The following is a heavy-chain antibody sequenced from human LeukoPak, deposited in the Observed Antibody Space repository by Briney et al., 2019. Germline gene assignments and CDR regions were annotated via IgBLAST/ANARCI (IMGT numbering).Heavy chain of an antibody. CDR1: GYTFTSYG. CDR2: ISAYNGDT. J-gene: IGHJ4*02. D-gene: IGHD3-3*01. Sequence: ASVKVSCKASGYTFTSYGISSVRQAPGQRREWMGWISAYNGDTKYAQKLQARVTMPTDTSTSIAYMELRSLRSDDTAVYYCARDDFWSGYPPFGSWGQGTLVTVSS. CDR3: ARDDFWSGYPPFGS. V-gene: IGHV1-18*01.